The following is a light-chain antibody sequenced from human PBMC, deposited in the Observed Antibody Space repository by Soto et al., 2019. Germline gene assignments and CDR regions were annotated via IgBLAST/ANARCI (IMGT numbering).Light chain of an antibody. CDR1: QSVSSN. J-gene: IGKJ3*01. V-gene: IGKV3-15*01. CDR2: GAS. Sequence: EIVMTQSPATLSVSPGERADLSCRASQSVSSNLAWYQQKPGQAPRLLIYGASTRATGVPARFSGSGSGTEFTLTISSLQSEDFAVYYCQQYNNWPASFTFGPGTNVDI. CDR3: QQYNNWPASFT.